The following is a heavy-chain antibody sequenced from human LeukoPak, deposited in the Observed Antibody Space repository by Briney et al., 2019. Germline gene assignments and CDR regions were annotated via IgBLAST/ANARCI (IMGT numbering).Heavy chain of an antibody. CDR1: GGTFSSYA. D-gene: IGHD3-16*02. CDR2: IIPIFGTA. Sequence: SVKVSCKASGGTFSSYAISWVRQTPGQGLEWMGGIIPIFGTANYAQKFQGRVTITADESTSTAYMELSSLRSEDTAVYYCARVPRPTEELSPTYYYYGMDAWGQGTTVTVSS. V-gene: IGHV1-69*13. J-gene: IGHJ6*02. CDR3: ARVPRPTEELSPTYYYYGMDA.